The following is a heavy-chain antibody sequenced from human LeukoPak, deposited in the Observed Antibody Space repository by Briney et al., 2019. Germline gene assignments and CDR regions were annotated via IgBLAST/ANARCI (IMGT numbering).Heavy chain of an antibody. D-gene: IGHD5-24*01. CDR2: ISGSGGST. CDR1: GFTFSSYA. V-gene: IGHV3-23*01. CDR3: AKGVNIGGYNSLDY. Sequence: GGSLRLSCAASGFTFSSYAMSWVRQAPGKGLEWVSAISGSGGSTYYADFVKGRLTISRDNSKNTLYLQMNSLRAEDTAVYYCAKGVNIGGYNSLDYWGQGTLVTVSS. J-gene: IGHJ4*02.